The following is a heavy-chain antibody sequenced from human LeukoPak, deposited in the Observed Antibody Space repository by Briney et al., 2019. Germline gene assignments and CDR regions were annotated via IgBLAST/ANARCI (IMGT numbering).Heavy chain of an antibody. V-gene: IGHV1-8*01. Sequence: WASVKVSRKASGYTFTSYDINWVRQATGQGLEWMGWMNPSSGYTGYAQKFQGRVTMTRDTSISTAYMELSSLRSEDSAVYYCARALPKTAAAPYYMDVWGKGTTVTVSS. CDR2: MNPSSGYT. CDR1: GYTFTSYD. CDR3: ARALPKTAAAPYYMDV. D-gene: IGHD2-21*02. J-gene: IGHJ6*03.